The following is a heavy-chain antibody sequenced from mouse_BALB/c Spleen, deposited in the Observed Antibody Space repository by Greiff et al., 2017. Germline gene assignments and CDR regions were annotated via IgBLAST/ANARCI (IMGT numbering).Heavy chain of an antibody. D-gene: IGHD4-1*01. CDR1: GFTFSSYA. Sequence: EVHLVESGGGLVKPGGSLKLSCAASGFTFSSYAMSWVRQSPEKRLEWVAEISSGGSYTYYPDTVTGRFTISRDNAKNTLYLEMSSLRSEDTAMYYCARDTGWFAYWGQGTLVTVSA. CDR2: ISSGGSYT. J-gene: IGHJ3*01. V-gene: IGHV5-9-4*01. CDR3: ARDTGWFAY.